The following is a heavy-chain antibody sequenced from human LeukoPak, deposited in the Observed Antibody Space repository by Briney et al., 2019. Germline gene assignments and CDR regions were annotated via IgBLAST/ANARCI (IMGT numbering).Heavy chain of an antibody. Sequence: ASVKVSCKASGYTFTRYYMHWVRQAPGQGLEWMGWINPNSGGTNYAQKFQGRVTMTRDTSISKAYMELSRLRSDDTAVYYCARVPTPRSGYYGWFDPWGQGTLVTVSS. V-gene: IGHV1-2*02. J-gene: IGHJ5*02. CDR1: GYTFTRYY. D-gene: IGHD3-3*01. CDR3: ARVPTPRSGYYGWFDP. CDR2: INPNSGGT.